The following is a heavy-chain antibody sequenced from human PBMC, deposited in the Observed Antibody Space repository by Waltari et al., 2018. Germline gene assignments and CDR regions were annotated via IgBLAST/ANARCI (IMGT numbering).Heavy chain of an antibody. CDR2: ISSTGGTI. J-gene: IGHJ4*02. CDR3: AKGAQYQLLYFYFDS. D-gene: IGHD2-2*02. V-gene: IGHV3-23*04. Sequence: EVQLVDSGGGLVQPGGSLRLSCAASGFTYRNYPMTWVRQAPGKGLECVSSISSTGGTIHYAASVKGRFTISRDDSKNTLYLQMHNLRAEDTAVYYCAKGAQYQLLYFYFDSWGQGTLVTVSS. CDR1: GFTYRNYP.